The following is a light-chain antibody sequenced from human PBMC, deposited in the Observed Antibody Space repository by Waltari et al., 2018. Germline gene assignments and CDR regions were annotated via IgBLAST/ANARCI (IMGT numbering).Light chain of an antibody. Sequence: QSVLTQPPSASGTPGQRVTISCSGSSSNIGSNFVYWYQQLPGTAPQLLIYRNDQRPSGVPDRFSGSKSGTSASLAISGLRSEDEADYYCAAWDGSLTGPVFGGGTKLTVL. V-gene: IGLV1-47*01. CDR1: SSNIGSNF. CDR3: AAWDGSLTGPV. CDR2: RND. J-gene: IGLJ3*02.